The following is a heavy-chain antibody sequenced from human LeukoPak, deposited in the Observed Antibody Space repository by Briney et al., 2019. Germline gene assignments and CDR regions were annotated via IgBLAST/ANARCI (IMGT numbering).Heavy chain of an antibody. Sequence: GGSLRLSCAASGFTFSSYAMSWVRQAPGKGLEWVSAISGSGGSTYYADSVKGRFTISRDNSKNTLYLQMNSLRAEDTAVYYCAVDDYGDYGEFDYWGQGTLVTVSS. D-gene: IGHD4-17*01. V-gene: IGHV3-23*01. CDR2: ISGSGGST. CDR1: GFTFSSYA. CDR3: AVDDYGDYGEFDY. J-gene: IGHJ4*02.